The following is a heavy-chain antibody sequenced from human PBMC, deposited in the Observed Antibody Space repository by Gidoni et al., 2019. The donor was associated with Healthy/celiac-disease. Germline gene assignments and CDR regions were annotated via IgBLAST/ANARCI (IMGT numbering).Heavy chain of an antibody. CDR2: ST. J-gene: IGHJ4*02. D-gene: IGHD3-9*01. Sequence: STNYNPSLKSRVTISVDTSKNQFSLKLSSVTAADTAVYCCARGNDILTGSPPYYFDYWGQGTLVTVSS. CDR3: ARGNDILTGSPPYYFDY. V-gene: IGHV4-59*09.